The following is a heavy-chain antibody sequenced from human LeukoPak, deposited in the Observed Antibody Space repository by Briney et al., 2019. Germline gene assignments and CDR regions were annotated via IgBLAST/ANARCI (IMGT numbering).Heavy chain of an antibody. CDR2: IHTRGST. Sequence: SETLSLTCTVSGGSISNFYWGWIRQLAGKVLEWIGRIHTRGSTDFSPSLKSRVSMSVDTSKNQFFLRLRSVTAADTAVYYCASGYRSDWYYSYWGQGTMVTVSS. J-gene: IGHJ4*02. CDR3: ASGYRSDWYYSY. D-gene: IGHD6-19*01. CDR1: GGSISNFY. V-gene: IGHV4-4*07.